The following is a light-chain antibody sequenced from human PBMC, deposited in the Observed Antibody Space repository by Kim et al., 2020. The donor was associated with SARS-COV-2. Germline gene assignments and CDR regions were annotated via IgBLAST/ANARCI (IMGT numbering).Light chain of an antibody. CDR2: AIS. V-gene: IGKV1-39*01. CDR1: QSINKY. J-gene: IGKJ1*01. CDR3: QQSYVTPRT. Sequence: ASVGDRVTITCRASQSINKYLNWYQRKPGKAPRLLIYAISNLQSGVPSRFSASGSGADFTLTISSLQVEDFATYYCQQSYVTPRTFGQGTKVDIK.